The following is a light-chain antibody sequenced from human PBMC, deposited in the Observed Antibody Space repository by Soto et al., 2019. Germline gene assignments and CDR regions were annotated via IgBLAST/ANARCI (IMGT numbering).Light chain of an antibody. V-gene: IGKV1-12*01. CDR1: QHISSW. CDR3: QQANSFPYT. Sequence: DIQMTQSPSSMSASAGDRVIITCRASQHISSWLAWYQQKPGRAPNLLIYSASSLQSGVPSRFSGSGSGTDFTLTISSLQPEDFATYYCQQANSFPYTFGQGTKVDIK. CDR2: SAS. J-gene: IGKJ2*01.